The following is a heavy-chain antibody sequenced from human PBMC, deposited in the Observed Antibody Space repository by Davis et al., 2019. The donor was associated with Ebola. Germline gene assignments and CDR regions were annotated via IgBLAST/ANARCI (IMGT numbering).Heavy chain of an antibody. CDR2: ISAYNGNT. CDR1: GYTFTSYG. Sequence: AASAKVSCKASGYTFTSYGISWVRQAPGQGLEWMGWISAYNGNTNYAQKLQGRVTMTTDTSTSTAYMELRSLRSDDTAVYYCARDPGGRWLQSGDYWGQGTLVTVSS. CDR3: ARDPGGRWLQSGDY. D-gene: IGHD5-24*01. V-gene: IGHV1-18*01. J-gene: IGHJ4*02.